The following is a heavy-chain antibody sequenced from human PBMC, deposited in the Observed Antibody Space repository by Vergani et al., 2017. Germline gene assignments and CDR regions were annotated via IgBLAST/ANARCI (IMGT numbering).Heavy chain of an antibody. CDR1: GFTFSSYA. CDR2: ISGSGGST. V-gene: IGHV3-23*01. CDR3: VQGGAVVQKYY. D-gene: IGHD6-19*01. Sequence: EVQLLESGGGLVQPGGSLRLSCVASGFTFSSYAMSWVRQAPGKGLEWVSGISGSGGSTYYADPVKGRFTISRDNFRNTLYLQMNSLRAEATAVYYCVQGGAVVQKYYWGQGTLVTCSS. J-gene: IGHJ4*02.